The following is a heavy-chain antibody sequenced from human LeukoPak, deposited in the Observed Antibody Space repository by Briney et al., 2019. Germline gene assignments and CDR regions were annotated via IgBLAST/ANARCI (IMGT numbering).Heavy chain of an antibody. D-gene: IGHD2-8*02. CDR2: MNPNSGNT. CDR3: ARAVLTGTDFDY. Sequence: ASVKVSCKASGYTFTSYDISWVRQATGQGLEWMGWMNPNSGNTGYAQKFQGRVTITRNTSISTAYMELSSLRSEDTAVYYCARAVLTGTDFDYWGQGTLVTVSS. CDR1: GYTFTSYD. V-gene: IGHV1-8*01. J-gene: IGHJ4*02.